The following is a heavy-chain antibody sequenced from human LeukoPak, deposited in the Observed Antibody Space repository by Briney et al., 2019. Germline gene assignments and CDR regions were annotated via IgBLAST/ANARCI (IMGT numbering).Heavy chain of an antibody. Sequence: PSETLSLTCAVSGGSISSGGYSWSWIRQPPGKGLEWIGYIYHSGSTYYNPSLKSRVTISVDRSKNQFSLKLSSVTAADTAVYYCARETYYYDSSGYYRFFDYWGQGTLVTVSS. D-gene: IGHD3-22*01. CDR3: ARETYYYDSSGYYRFFDY. CDR2: IYHSGST. CDR1: GGSISSGGYS. J-gene: IGHJ4*02. V-gene: IGHV4-30-2*01.